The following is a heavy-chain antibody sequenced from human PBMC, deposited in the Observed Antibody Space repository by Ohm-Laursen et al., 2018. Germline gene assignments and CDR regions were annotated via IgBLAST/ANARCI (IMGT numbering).Heavy chain of an antibody. CDR2: INKDGSEK. D-gene: IGHD3-22*01. J-gene: IGHJ4*02. CDR1: GFTFNNYW. V-gene: IGHV3-7*03. Sequence: GSLRLSCSAPGFTFNNYWMNWVRQAPGKGLEWVATINKDGSEKKYVDSVKGRFTISRDNAKNSLYLQMNSLRAEDTAVYYCATLSDSSVDYWGQGTLVTVSS. CDR3: ATLSDSSVDY.